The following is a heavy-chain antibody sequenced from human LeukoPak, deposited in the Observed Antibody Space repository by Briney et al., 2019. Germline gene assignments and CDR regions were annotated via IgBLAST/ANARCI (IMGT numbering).Heavy chain of an antibody. Sequence: PWRSLRLSCAASGVTFSSYSMNWVRQAPRTGLELVSSISSCSSYIYYADSAKGRFTVSRDNAKHSLYLQMTSLRAEDTAVYYCVRDAKQYYDILTGYYNDAFDIWGQGTMVTVSS. D-gene: IGHD3-9*01. CDR1: GVTFSSYS. CDR3: VRDAKQYYDILTGYYNDAFDI. J-gene: IGHJ3*02. CDR2: ISSCSSYI. V-gene: IGHV3-21*01.